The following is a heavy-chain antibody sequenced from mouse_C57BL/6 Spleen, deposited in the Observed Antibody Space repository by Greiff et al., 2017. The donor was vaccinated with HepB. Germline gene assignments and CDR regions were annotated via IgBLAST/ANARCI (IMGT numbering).Heavy chain of an antibody. CDR2: IDPSDSYT. D-gene: IGHD1-1*01. V-gene: IGHV1-59*01. Sequence: VQLQQPGAELVRPGTSVKLSCKASGYTFTSYWMHWVKQRPGQGLEWIGVIDPSDSYTNYNQKFKGKATLTVDTSSSTAYMQLSSLTSEDSAVYYCARSGAYYGSSYDYFDYWGQGTTLTVSS. CDR3: ARSGAYYGSSYDYFDY. J-gene: IGHJ2*01. CDR1: GYTFTSYW.